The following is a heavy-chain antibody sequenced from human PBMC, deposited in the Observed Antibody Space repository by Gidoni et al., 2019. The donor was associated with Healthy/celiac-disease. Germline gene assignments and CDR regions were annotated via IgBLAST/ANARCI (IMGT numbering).Heavy chain of an antibody. Sequence: QVQLQESGPGLVKPSQTLSLTCTVSGGSISSGSYYWSWIRPPAGKGLEWIGRIYTSGSTNYNPSLKSRVTISVDTSKNQFSLKLSSVTAADTAVYYCARDVVGATNYYYGMDVWGQGTTVTVSS. CDR2: IYTSGST. CDR1: GGSISSGSYY. CDR3: ARDVVGATNYYYGMDV. D-gene: IGHD1-26*01. V-gene: IGHV4-61*02. J-gene: IGHJ6*02.